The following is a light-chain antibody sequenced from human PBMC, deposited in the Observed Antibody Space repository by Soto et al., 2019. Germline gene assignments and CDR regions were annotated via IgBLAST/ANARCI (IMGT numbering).Light chain of an antibody. CDR3: QQYGSSGT. J-gene: IGKJ1*01. CDR1: RSISSY. V-gene: IGKV3-20*01. Sequence: ETVLTQSPATLSLSPGERATLSCRASRSISSYLAWYQQKPGQAPRLLIYGASTRATGIPARFSGSGSGTDFPLTISRLAPEDFAVYYCQQYGSSGTFGQGTKVDIK. CDR2: GAS.